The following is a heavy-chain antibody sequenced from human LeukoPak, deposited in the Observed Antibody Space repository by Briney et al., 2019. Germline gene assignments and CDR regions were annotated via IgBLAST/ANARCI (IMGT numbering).Heavy chain of an antibody. CDR1: GFTFSSYE. J-gene: IGHJ6*03. CDR3: ARIEHYYYYMDV. Sequence: PGGSLRLSCAASGFTFSSYEMNWVRQAPGKGLEWVSYISSSGSTIYYADFVKGRFTISRDNAKNSLYLQMNSLRAEDTAVYYCARIEHYYYYMDVWGKGTTVTVSS. D-gene: IGHD5-24*01. CDR2: ISSSGSTI. V-gene: IGHV3-48*03.